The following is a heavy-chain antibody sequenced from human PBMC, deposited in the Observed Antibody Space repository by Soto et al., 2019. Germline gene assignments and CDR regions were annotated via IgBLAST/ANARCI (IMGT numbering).Heavy chain of an antibody. CDR3: VKEYSSSWYTTPYYFGY. V-gene: IGHV3-64D*06. J-gene: IGHJ4*02. CDR2: ISSNGGST. CDR1: GFTFSSYA. Sequence: GGSLRLSCSASGFTFSSYAMHWVRQAPGKGLEYVSAISSNGGSTYYADSVKGRFTISRDNSKNTLYLQMSSLRAEDTAVYYCVKEYSSSWYTTPYYFGYWGQGTLVTVSS. D-gene: IGHD6-13*01.